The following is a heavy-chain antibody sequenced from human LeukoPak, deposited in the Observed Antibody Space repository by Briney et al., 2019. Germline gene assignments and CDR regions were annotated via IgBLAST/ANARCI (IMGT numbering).Heavy chain of an antibody. J-gene: IGHJ3*02. CDR2: ISGSGGST. CDR3: AKVTGLLGITMIVVDAFDI. CDR1: GFTFSSYA. Sequence: GGSLRLSCAASGFTFSSYAMSWVRQAPGKGLEWVSAISGSGGSTYYADSVKGRFTISRDNSKNTLYLQMNSRRAEDTAVYYCAKVTGLLGITMIVVDAFDIWGQGTMVTVSS. V-gene: IGHV3-23*01. D-gene: IGHD3-22*01.